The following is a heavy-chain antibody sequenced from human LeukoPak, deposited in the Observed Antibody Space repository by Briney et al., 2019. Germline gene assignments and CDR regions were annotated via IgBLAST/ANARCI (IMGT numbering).Heavy chain of an antibody. CDR3: ATDRRVAGIRYFDY. J-gene: IGHJ4*02. CDR2: FDPEDGET. Sequence: ASVTVSCKVSGYTLTELSMHWVRQAPGKGLEWMGGFDPEDGETIYAQKFQGRVTMTEDTSTDTAYMELSSLRSEDTAVYYCATDRRVAGIRYFDYWGQGTLVTVSS. V-gene: IGHV1-24*01. D-gene: IGHD6-19*01. CDR1: GYTLTELS.